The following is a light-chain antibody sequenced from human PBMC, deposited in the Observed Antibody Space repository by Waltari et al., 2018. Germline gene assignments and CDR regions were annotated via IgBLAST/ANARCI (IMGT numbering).Light chain of an antibody. J-gene: IGKJ2*01. Sequence: DIQMTQSPSTLSASVGDRVTITCRASQSISSWLAWYQQKPGKATKLLIYKASTLQSGVPSRFSGSGSGTDFTRTISSLQPDDFATYYCQQYHSYSYTFGQGTKLEIK. CDR3: QQYHSYSYT. CDR2: KAS. CDR1: QSISSW. V-gene: IGKV1-5*03.